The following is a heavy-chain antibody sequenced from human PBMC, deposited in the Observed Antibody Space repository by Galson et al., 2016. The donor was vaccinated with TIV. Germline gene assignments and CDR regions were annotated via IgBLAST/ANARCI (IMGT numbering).Heavy chain of an antibody. CDR3: ARIIGYWVGYYTMDV. CDR2: ISNRGDYI. Sequence: SLRLSCAASGFTFSGHSMNWVRQAPGKGLEWVSSISNRGDYIYYSDSMKGRLTISNDNSKTSLYLQMHSLRAEDTAVYYCARIIGYWVGYYTMDVWGQGTTVTVSS. CDR1: GFTFSGHS. J-gene: IGHJ6*02. V-gene: IGHV3-21*01. D-gene: IGHD2-8*02.